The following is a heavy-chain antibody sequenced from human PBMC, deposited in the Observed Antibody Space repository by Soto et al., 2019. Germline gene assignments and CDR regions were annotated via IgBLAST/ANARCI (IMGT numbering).Heavy chain of an antibody. CDR2: IIPILGIA. CDR1: GCTFISYT. J-gene: IGHJ4*02. V-gene: IGHV1-69*02. CDR3: ERVGYQVENY. Sequence: HVQLVQSGAEVKKPGSSLKVSCKASGCTFISYTISWVRQAPGQGLEWMGRIIPILGIANYAQKLQGRVTITADKSTSTAYMEMSSLRSEDTAVYYCERVGYQVENYWGQGTLVTVSS. D-gene: IGHD3-16*02.